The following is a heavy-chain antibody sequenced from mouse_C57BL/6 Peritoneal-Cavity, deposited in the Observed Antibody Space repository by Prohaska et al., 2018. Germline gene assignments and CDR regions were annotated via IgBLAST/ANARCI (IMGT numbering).Heavy chain of an antibody. Sequence: QMQLQESGPGLVKPSQSLFLTCSITGFPITSGYYWIWIRQSTGKPLEWMGYITHSGETFYNPSRQSPISSTRETLKNQFFLQLKSVTREDTAMYYCAGDGAGYWYFDVWGTGTTVAVSS. CDR3: AGDGAGYWYFDV. J-gene: IGHJ1*03. CDR1: GFPITSGYY. V-gene: IGHV12-3*01. CDR2: ITHSGET. D-gene: IGHD4-1*01.